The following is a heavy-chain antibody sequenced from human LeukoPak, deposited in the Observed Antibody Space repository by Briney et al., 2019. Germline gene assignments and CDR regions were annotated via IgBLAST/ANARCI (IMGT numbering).Heavy chain of an antibody. CDR3: VSGSSIWRWDY. D-gene: IGHD5-24*01. CDR1: GFTFSDYY. CDR2: ISSSGSTI. Sequence: GGSLRLSCAASGFTFSDYYMSWIRQAPGKGLEWASYISSSGSTIYYADSVKGRFTISRDNAKNSLYLQMNSLRAEDTAVYYCVSGSSIWRWDYWGQGTLVTVSS. V-gene: IGHV3-11*01. J-gene: IGHJ4*02.